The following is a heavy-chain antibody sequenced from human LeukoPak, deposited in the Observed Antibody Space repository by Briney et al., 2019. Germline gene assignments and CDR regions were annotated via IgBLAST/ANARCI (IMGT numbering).Heavy chain of an antibody. CDR3: ARLDSGGYYQITAGWFDP. V-gene: IGHV4-59*01. CDR1: GGSISSYY. J-gene: IGHJ5*02. CDR2: IYYSGST. D-gene: IGHD3-22*01. Sequence: SETLSLTCTVSGGSISSYYWSWIRQPPGKGLEWIGYIYYSGSTNYNPSLKSRVTISVDTSKNQFSLKLSSVTAAGTAVYYCARLDSGGYYQITAGWFDPWGQGTLVTVSS.